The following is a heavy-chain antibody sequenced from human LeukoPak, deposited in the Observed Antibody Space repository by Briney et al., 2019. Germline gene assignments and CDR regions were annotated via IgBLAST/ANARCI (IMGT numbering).Heavy chain of an antibody. D-gene: IGHD4-17*01. CDR3: ANGLATVTTPSKVY. Sequence: GGSLRLSCAASGFTFSTYGMHWVRQAPGKGLEWVAFIRYDGSNKYYVDSVKGRFTISRDNSKNTLYLHMNSLRAEDAAMYYCANGLATVTTPSKVYWGQGTLVTVSS. CDR2: IRYDGSNK. V-gene: IGHV3-30*02. J-gene: IGHJ4*02. CDR1: GFTFSTYG.